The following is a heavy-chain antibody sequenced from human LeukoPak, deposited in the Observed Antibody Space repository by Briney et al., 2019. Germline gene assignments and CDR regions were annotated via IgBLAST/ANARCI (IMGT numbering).Heavy chain of an antibody. CDR3: TSRYCTTTNCYSFDI. D-gene: IGHD2-2*01. CDR1: GFSLSNYW. CDR2: IKQDGSEK. V-gene: IGHV3-7*02. J-gene: IGHJ3*02. Sequence: PGGSLRLSCAVAGFSLSNYWMTWVRQPPGKGLEWVANIKQDGSEKYYVDSVKGRFTISRDNAKNSLYLQMNSLRAEDTAVYYCTSRYCTTTNCYSFDIWGQGTMVTVSS.